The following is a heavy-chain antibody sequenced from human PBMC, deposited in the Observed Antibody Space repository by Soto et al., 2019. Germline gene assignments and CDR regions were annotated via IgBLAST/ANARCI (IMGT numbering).Heavy chain of an antibody. V-gene: IGHV4-31*03. D-gene: IGHD5-18*01. CDR1: GGSISSGGYY. Sequence: QVQLQESGPGLVKPSQTLSLTCTVSGGSISSGGYYWSWIRQHSGKGLEWIGYIYYSGSTYYNPSLKSRVTISVDTSKNQFSLKLSSVTAADTAVYYCARVDTAMVSWWYFDLWGRGTLVTVSS. CDR2: IYYSGST. J-gene: IGHJ2*01. CDR3: ARVDTAMVSWWYFDL.